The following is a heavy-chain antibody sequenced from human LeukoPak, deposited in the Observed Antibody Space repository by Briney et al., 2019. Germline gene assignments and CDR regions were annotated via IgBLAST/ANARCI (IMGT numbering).Heavy chain of an antibody. CDR2: IYYSGST. CDR3: ARDPGAAVAGTWAFDY. Sequence: SETLSLTCTVSGGSISSYYWSWIRQPPGKGLEWIGYIYYSGSTNYNTSLKSRVTISVDTSKNQFSLKLSSVTAADTAVYYCARDPGAAVAGTWAFDYWGQGTLVTVSS. J-gene: IGHJ4*02. CDR1: GGSISSYY. D-gene: IGHD6-19*01. V-gene: IGHV4-59*01.